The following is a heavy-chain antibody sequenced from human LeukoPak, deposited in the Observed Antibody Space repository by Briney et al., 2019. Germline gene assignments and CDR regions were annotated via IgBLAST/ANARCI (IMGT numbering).Heavy chain of an antibody. CDR1: GFTFSSYS. CDR3: ARRRRGSYYFDY. CDR2: ISSSSSYI. Sequence: PGGSLRLSCAASGFTFSSYSMNWVRQAPGKGLEWVSSISSSSSYIYYADSVKGRFTISRDNAKNSLYLQMNSLSAEDTAVYYCARRRRGSYYFDYWGQGTLVTVSS. D-gene: IGHD6-6*01. V-gene: IGHV3-21*01. J-gene: IGHJ4*02.